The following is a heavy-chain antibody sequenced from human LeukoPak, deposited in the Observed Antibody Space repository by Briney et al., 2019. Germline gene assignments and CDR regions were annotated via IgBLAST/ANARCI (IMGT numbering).Heavy chain of an antibody. CDR3: ARDKQQQLATWRGDAFDI. D-gene: IGHD6-13*01. V-gene: IGHV1-69*04. Sequence: ASVKVSCKASGGTFSSYAISWVRQAPGQGLEWMGRIIPILGIANYAQKFQGRVTITADKSTSTAYMELSSLRSEDTAVYYCARDKQQQLATWRGDAFDIWGQGTMVTVSS. CDR2: IIPILGIA. CDR1: GGTFSSYA. J-gene: IGHJ3*02.